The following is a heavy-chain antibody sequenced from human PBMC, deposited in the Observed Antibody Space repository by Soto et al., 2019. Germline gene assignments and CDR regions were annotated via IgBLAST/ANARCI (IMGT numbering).Heavy chain of an antibody. Sequence: PGGSLRLSCAASGFTFSDYYMSWIRQAPGKGLEWVGRIRSKGDGGTTDYAAPVKGRFTISGDDSKNTLFLQMNSLKAEDTAVYYCATDQAGGYFYYYGMVVWGQGTTVTVSS. D-gene: IGHD2-15*01. CDR3: ATDQAGGYFYYYGMVV. J-gene: IGHJ6*02. CDR2: IRSKGDGGTT. CDR1: GFTFSDYY. V-gene: IGHV3-15*01.